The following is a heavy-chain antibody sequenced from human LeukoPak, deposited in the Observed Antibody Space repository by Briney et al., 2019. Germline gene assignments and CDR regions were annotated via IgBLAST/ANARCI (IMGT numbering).Heavy chain of an antibody. Sequence: SVKVSCKASGGTFSSYTISWVRQAPGQGLEWMGRIIPILGIANYAQKFQGRVTITADKSTSTAYMELSSLRSEDTAVYCCARGGVGATFDYWGQGTLVTVSS. D-gene: IGHD1-26*01. CDR3: ARGGVGATFDY. V-gene: IGHV1-69*02. CDR2: IIPILGIA. J-gene: IGHJ4*02. CDR1: GGTFSSYT.